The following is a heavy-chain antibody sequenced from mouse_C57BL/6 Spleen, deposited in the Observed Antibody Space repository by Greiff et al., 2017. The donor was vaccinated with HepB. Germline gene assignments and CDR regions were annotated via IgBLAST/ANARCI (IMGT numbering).Heavy chain of an antibody. CDR3: ARRDITTVVGRDYFDY. CDR1: GYTFTSYT. D-gene: IGHD1-1*01. Sequence: VQLQQSGAELARPGASVKMSCKASGYTFTSYTMHWVKQRPGQGLEWIGYINPSSGYTKYNQKFKDKATLTADKSSSTAYMQLSSLTSEDSAVYYCARRDITTVVGRDYFDYWGQGTTLTVSS. J-gene: IGHJ2*01. V-gene: IGHV1-4*01. CDR2: INPSSGYT.